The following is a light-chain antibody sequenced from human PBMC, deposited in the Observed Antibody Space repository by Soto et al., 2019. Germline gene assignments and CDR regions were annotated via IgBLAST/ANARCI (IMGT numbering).Light chain of an antibody. CDR3: LHDYDYPLT. J-gene: IGKJ4*01. V-gene: IGKV1-6*01. CDR1: QGIRND. CDR2: AAS. Sequence: ALQMTQSPSSLSASVGDRVTITCRASQGIRNDLGWYQQKPGKAPRLLIYAASTLQSGVPPRFSGSGSGTDFTLTIGGLQPEDFATYYCLHDYDYPLTFGGGTKVEIK.